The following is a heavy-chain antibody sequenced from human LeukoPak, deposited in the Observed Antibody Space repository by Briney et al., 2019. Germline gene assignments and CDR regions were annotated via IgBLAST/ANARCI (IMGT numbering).Heavy chain of an antibody. D-gene: IGHD3-22*01. V-gene: IGHV4-59*01. CDR2: GHHTGSS. CDR3: AREKEGTDHDSTAAFHY. J-gene: IGHJ4*02. CDR1: GTSIRNYH. Sequence: SETLSLTCTVSGTSIRNYHWSWVRQSPGQGLEWLAYGHHTGSSNFSPPFRSRVTTSVDASRNQFSLRLTSMTAADTAVYYCAREKEGTDHDSTAAFHYWGQGILVIVSS.